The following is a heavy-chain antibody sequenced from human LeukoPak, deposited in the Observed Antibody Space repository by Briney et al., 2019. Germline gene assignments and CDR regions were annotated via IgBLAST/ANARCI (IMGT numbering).Heavy chain of an antibody. CDR3: AREVEVVPATMGAYYYYYMDV. V-gene: IGHV3-74*01. D-gene: IGHD2-2*01. CDR2: INSDGRRT. Sequence: GGSLRLSCAASGFTISNHRMHWVRQAPGKGLVWVSRINSDGRRTSYADSVKGRFTISRDNAKNTLYLQMNSLRPDDTAVYYCAREVEVVPATMGAYYYYYMDVWGKGTTVTVSS. J-gene: IGHJ6*03. CDR1: GFTISNHR.